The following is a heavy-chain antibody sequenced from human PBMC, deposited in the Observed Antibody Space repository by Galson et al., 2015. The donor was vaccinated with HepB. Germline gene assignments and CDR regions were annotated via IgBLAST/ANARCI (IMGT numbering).Heavy chain of an antibody. Sequence: SGAEVKKPGESLKISCKGSGDSFTNHWIGWVRQMPGKGLEWMGVIYPGDSDTRYSPSFQGQVTMSVDKSISTAYLQWSSLKASDTAIYYCARRFNYPNAFDIWGQGTMVTVSS. CDR1: GDSFTNHW. CDR2: IYPGDSDT. D-gene: IGHD1-1*01. J-gene: IGHJ3*02. V-gene: IGHV5-51*01. CDR3: ARRFNYPNAFDI.